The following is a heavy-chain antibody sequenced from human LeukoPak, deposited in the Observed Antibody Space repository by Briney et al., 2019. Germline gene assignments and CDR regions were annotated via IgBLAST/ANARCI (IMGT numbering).Heavy chain of an antibody. V-gene: IGHV3-33*01. D-gene: IGHD3-22*01. CDR3: ARDSSGYRSPFDS. CDR2: IWYDGSNK. J-gene: IGHJ4*02. Sequence: GRSLRLSCAASGFTFSSYGMHWVRQAPGKGLEWVAVIWYDGSNKYYADSVKGRFTISRDNSKNTLYLQMNSLRAEDTAVYYCARDSSGYRSPFDSWGQGTLVTVSS. CDR1: GFTFSSYG.